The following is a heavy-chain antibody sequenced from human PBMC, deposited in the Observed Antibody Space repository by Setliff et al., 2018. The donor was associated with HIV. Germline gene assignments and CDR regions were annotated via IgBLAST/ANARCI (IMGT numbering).Heavy chain of an antibody. CDR2: IMPIFGPA. J-gene: IGHJ4*02. D-gene: IGHD3-10*01. CDR1: GYTFTSYG. Sequence: GASVKVSCKASGYTFTSYGMNWVRQAPGQGLEWMGGIMPIFGPANYAQKFQGRVTITRDEFTNTGYMELSSLRSEDTAVYYCATATGYHDSGSLQNWGQGTLVTVSS. CDR3: ATATGYHDSGSLQN. V-gene: IGHV1-69*13.